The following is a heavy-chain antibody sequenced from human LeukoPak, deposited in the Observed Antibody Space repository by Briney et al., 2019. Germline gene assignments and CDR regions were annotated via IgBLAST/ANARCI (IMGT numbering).Heavy chain of an antibody. V-gene: IGHV3-53*01. Sequence: GGSLRLSCAASGFTLKNYPMSWVRQAQGKGREWVSVIYSGGSTYYADSVKGRFTISRDNSKNTLYLQMNSLRAEDTAVYYCARGSSGDYFDYWGQGTLVTVSS. J-gene: IGHJ4*02. D-gene: IGHD4-17*01. CDR1: GFTLKNYP. CDR2: IYSGGST. CDR3: ARGSSGDYFDY.